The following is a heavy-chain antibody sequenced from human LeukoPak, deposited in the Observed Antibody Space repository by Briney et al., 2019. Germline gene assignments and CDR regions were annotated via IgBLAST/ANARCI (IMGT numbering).Heavy chain of an antibody. CDR2: ISYDGSNK. CDR1: GFTFSNYG. CDR3: VKAGFSSTWYNAFDI. D-gene: IGHD6-13*01. J-gene: IGHJ3*02. V-gene: IGHV3-30*18. Sequence: GGSLRLSCAASGFTFSNYGMHWVRQAPGKGLEWVAVISYDGSNKNHADSVKGRFTISRDNSKNTLYFQMSSLRPEDTAVYFCVKAGFSSTWYNAFDIWGQGTMVTVSS.